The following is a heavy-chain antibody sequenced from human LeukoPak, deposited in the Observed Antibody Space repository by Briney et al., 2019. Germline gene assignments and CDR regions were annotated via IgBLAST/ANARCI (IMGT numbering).Heavy chain of an antibody. Sequence: SGGSLRLSCAASGFTFSSYAMSWVCQAPGKGLEWVSAISGSGGSTYYAGSVKGRFTISRDNSKNTLYLQMNSLRAEDTAVYYCAKGTGIAVAPDAFDIWRQGTMVTVSS. CDR2: ISGSGGST. V-gene: IGHV3-23*01. J-gene: IGHJ3*02. CDR3: AKGTGIAVAPDAFDI. D-gene: IGHD6-19*01. CDR1: GFTFSSYA.